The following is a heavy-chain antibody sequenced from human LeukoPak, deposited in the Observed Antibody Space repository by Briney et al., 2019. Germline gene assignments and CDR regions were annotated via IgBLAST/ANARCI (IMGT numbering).Heavy chain of an antibody. CDR3: ARDWGRRTAPFDH. CDR2: IRSNGNV. V-gene: IGHV3-21*01. D-gene: IGHD3-16*01. J-gene: IGHJ4*02. Sequence: PGGSLRLSCAASGFTFSNYGMNWVRQSLEKGHEWVPSIRSNGNVYYADSVKGRFTISRDNAENSLSLQMNSLTPEDAAIYFCARDWGRRTAPFDHWGRGTRVTVSS. CDR1: GFTFSNYG.